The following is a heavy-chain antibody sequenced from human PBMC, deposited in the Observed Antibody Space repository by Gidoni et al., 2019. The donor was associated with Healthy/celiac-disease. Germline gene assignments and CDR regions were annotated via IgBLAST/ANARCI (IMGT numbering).Heavy chain of an antibody. CDR2: IIPIFGTA. D-gene: IGHD2-15*01. CDR1: GGTFSSYA. CDR3: AGVGYCSGGSCLDWFDP. J-gene: IGHJ5*02. Sequence: QVQLVQSGAEVKKPGSSVKVSCKASGGTFSSYAISWVRQAPGQGLEWMGGIIPIFGTANDAQKFQGRVTITADEVTSTAYMELSSLRSEDTAVYYCAGVGYCSGGSCLDWFDPWGRGTLVTVSS. V-gene: IGHV1-69*01.